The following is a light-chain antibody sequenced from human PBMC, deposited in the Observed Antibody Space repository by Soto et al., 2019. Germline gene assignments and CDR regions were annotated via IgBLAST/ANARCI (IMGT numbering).Light chain of an antibody. Sequence: QSVLTQPPSASGTPGQRVTSSCSGISSNIGSNTVNWYQQLPGTAPKLLIYSNNQRPSGVPDRFSGSKSGTSASLAISGLQSEDEADYYCAAWDDSLNVVVFGGGTKLTVL. CDR2: SNN. CDR1: SSNIGSNT. J-gene: IGLJ2*01. CDR3: AAWDDSLNVVV. V-gene: IGLV1-44*01.